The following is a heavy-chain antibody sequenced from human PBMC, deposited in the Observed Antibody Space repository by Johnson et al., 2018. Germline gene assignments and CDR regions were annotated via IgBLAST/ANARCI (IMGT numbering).Heavy chain of an antibody. J-gene: IGHJ1*01. Sequence: QVQLVQSGAEVKKPGASVKVSCKASGYTFTSHEISWVRQATGHGLEWMGWMSPKNDPTGDAQKFQGRVTMTRNTSISTAYMELCSLRSKDTAVYYCVRSPNGRASPLFQFWGQGTPVTVSS. CDR3: VRSPNGRASPLFQF. V-gene: IGHV1-8*01. CDR1: GYTFTSHE. CDR2: MSPKNDPT. D-gene: IGHD2-2*01.